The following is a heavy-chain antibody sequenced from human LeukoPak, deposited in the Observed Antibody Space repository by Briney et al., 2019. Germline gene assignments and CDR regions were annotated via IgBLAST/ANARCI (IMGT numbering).Heavy chain of an antibody. V-gene: IGHV3-48*04. J-gene: IGHJ6*03. CDR3: ARDFHYYYMDV. Sequence: PGGSLRLSCAASGFTFGSYGMSWVRQAPGKGLEWVSYISSSGSTIYYADSVKGRFTISRDNAKNSLYLQMNSLRAEDTAAHYCARDFHYYYMDVWGKGTTVTVSS. D-gene: IGHD2/OR15-2a*01. CDR1: GFTFGSYG. CDR2: ISSSGSTI.